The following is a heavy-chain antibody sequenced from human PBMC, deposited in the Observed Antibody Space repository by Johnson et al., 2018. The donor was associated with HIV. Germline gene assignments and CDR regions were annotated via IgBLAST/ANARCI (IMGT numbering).Heavy chain of an antibody. CDR3: AKDRQRSPDIVVVVAAGRVIDI. D-gene: IGHD2-15*01. V-gene: IGHV3-23*04. J-gene: IGHJ3*02. CDR2: ISGSGCRT. Sequence: VQLVESGGGLVQPGGSLRLSCAASGFTFSSYAMSWVRQAPGQGLESVTVISGSGCRTYYADSVKGRFTISRDISKNTLYLKMHSLRAEDTAVYYCAKDRQRSPDIVVVVAAGRVIDIWGQGTMVTVSS. CDR1: GFTFSSYA.